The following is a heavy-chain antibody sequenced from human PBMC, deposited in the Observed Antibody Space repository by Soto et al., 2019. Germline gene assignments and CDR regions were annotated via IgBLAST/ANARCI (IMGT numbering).Heavy chain of an antibody. CDR1: GGSISSSSYY. CDR2: IYYSGST. J-gene: IGHJ5*02. V-gene: IGHV4-39*02. CDR3: ARDVGDIVGGSVFWFDL. D-gene: IGHD2-15*01. Sequence: QLQLQESGPGLVKPSETLSLTCTVSGGSISSSSYYWGWIRQPPGKGLERIGSIYYSGSTYYNSSLGSRVTIPGATSKNHFPLKLRAVTGADTAVYYCARDVGDIVGGSVFWFDLWGQGTLVTVSS.